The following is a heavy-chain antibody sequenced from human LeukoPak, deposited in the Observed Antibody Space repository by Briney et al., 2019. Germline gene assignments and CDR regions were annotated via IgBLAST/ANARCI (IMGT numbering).Heavy chain of an antibody. V-gene: IGHV3-21*01. CDR3: ARAKGLSYGDYRFDP. Sequence: GGSLRLSCAASGFTFSSYSMNWVRQAPGKGLEWVSSISSSSSYIYYADSVKGRFTISRDNAKNSLYLQMNSLRAEDTAVYYCARAKGLSYGDYRFDPWGQGTLVTVSS. CDR1: GFTFSSYS. CDR2: ISSSSSYI. J-gene: IGHJ5*02. D-gene: IGHD4-17*01.